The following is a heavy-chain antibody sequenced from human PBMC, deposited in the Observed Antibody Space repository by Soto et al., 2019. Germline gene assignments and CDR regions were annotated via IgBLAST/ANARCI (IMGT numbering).Heavy chain of an antibody. J-gene: IGHJ5*02. Sequence: SETLSLTCTVSGGSISSYYWSWIRQPPGKGLEWIGYIYYIGSTNYNPSLKSRVTISVDTSKNQFSLKLSSVTAADTAVYYCARAMVVTQNWFDPWGQGTLVTVSS. CDR2: IYYIGST. D-gene: IGHD2-21*02. CDR1: GGSISSYY. CDR3: ARAMVVTQNWFDP. V-gene: IGHV4-59*08.